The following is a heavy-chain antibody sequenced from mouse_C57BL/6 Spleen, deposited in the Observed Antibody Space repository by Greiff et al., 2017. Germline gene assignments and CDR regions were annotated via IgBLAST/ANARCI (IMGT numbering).Heavy chain of an antibody. V-gene: IGHV1-53*01. CDR3: ARRSNWEYYFDY. CDR1: GYTFTSYW. J-gene: IGHJ2*01. Sequence: QVQLQQPGAELVMPGASVKLSCKASGYTFTSYWMHWVKQRPGQGLEWIGNINPSNGGTNYNEKFKSKATLTVDKSSSPAYMQLSSLTSEDSAVYYCARRSNWEYYFDYWGQGTTLTVSS. D-gene: IGHD4-1*01. CDR2: INPSNGGT.